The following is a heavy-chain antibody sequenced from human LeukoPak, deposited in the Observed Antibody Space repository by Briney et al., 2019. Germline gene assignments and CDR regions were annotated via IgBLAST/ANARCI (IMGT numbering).Heavy chain of an antibody. D-gene: IGHD3-3*01. CDR3: AKHLRRRFFSRTLGFDP. V-gene: IGHV4-38-2*02. Sequence: PSETLSLTCNVSGYSISSGYYWGWIRQPPGKGLEWIGSIYHIGSTYYNPSLKSRVTISVDTSKSQFSLKVNSVTAADTAVYYCAKHLRRRFFSRTLGFDPWGQGTLVTVSS. CDR2: IYHIGST. CDR1: GYSISSGYY. J-gene: IGHJ5*02.